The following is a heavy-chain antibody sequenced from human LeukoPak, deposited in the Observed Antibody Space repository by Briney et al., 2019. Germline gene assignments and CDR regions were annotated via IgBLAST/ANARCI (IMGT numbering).Heavy chain of an antibody. CDR3: ARRPPEAGSPHIYYGMDV. J-gene: IGHJ6*02. D-gene: IGHD6-13*01. V-gene: IGHV3-21*01. CDR2: ISSGSAYI. Sequence: GGSLRLSCTASGFTFGDYAMSWVRQAPGKGLEWLSSISSGSAYIYYADSVKGRFTISRDNAKNSLYLQMKSLRAEDTAVYYCARRPPEAGSPHIYYGMDVWGQGTTVTVSS. CDR1: GFTFGDYA.